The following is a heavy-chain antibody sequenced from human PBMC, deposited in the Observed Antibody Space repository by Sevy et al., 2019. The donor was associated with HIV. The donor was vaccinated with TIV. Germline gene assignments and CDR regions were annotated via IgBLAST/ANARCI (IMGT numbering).Heavy chain of an antibody. CDR2: LSGSGDNA. V-gene: IGHV3-23*01. CDR3: AKDIAGAYRSGYDSANFDY. CDR1: GFTFRNYA. D-gene: IGHD3-3*01. Sequence: GGSLRLSCAASGFTFRNYALGWVRQAPGKGLEWVSALSGSGDNAYYADSVKGRFTISRDNSKNTLNLQMKSLRAEDTAMYYCAKDIAGAYRSGYDSANFDYWGQGTLVTVSS. J-gene: IGHJ4*02.